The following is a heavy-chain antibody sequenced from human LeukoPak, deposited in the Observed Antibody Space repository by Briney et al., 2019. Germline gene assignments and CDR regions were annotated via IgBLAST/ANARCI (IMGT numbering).Heavy chain of an antibody. CDR2: IYSGGST. Sequence: GGSLRLSCAASGFSVSNNYMSWVRQAPGEGLEWVSVIYSGGSTFYADSVKGRFTISRDNSKNTLYLQMNSLRAEDTAVYYCASDSYSPEYFQHWGQGTLVTVSS. CDR1: GFSVSNNY. J-gene: IGHJ1*01. CDR3: ASDSYSPEYFQH. V-gene: IGHV3-66*01. D-gene: IGHD2-15*01.